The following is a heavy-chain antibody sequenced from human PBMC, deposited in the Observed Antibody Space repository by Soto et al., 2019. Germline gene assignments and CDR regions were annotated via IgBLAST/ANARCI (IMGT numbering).Heavy chain of an antibody. J-gene: IGHJ5*02. CDR3: ARQEYSDFWAWFDP. D-gene: IGHD3-3*01. Sequence: QVQLQESGPGLVKPSETLSLTCTVSGGSISSYYWSWIRQPPGKGLEWIGYIYYSGSTNYNPSLTSRVTIPVDTSKNQFSLKLSSVTAADTAVYYCARQEYSDFWAWFDPWGQGTLVTVSS. CDR2: IYYSGST. V-gene: IGHV4-59*08. CDR1: GGSISSYY.